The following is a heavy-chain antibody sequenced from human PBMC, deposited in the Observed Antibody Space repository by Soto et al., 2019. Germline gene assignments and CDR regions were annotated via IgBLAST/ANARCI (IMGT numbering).Heavy chain of an antibody. CDR3: ARSTHYYGSESYSDY. CDR2: IYYSGST. D-gene: IGHD3-10*01. CDR1: GGSISSYY. V-gene: IGHV4-59*12. Sequence: SETLSLTCTVSGGSISSYYWSWIRQPPGKGLEWIGYIYYSGSTNYNPSLKSRVTISVDTSKNQFSLKLSSVTAADTAVYYCARSTHYYGSESYSDYWGQGTLVTVSS. J-gene: IGHJ4*02.